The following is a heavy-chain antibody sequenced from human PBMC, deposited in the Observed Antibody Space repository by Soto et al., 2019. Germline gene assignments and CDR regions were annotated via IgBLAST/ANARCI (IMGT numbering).Heavy chain of an antibody. J-gene: IGHJ4*02. D-gene: IGHD3-22*01. CDR3: AREFYYDSSGIGFDS. CDR1: GGSLSCYY. Sequence: SETLSLTCSVSGGSLSCYYWSWIRQPPGKGLEWIGDFYSSGSPHHNPSLKNRVSISEDRSKNEFSLKLSSVTAADTAIYYCAREFYYDSSGIGFDSWGQGTLVTVSS. CDR2: FYSSGSP. V-gene: IGHV4-59*01.